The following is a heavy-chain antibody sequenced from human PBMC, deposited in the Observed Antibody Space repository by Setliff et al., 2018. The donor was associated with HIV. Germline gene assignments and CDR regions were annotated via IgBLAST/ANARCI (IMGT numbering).Heavy chain of an antibody. CDR1: GGSISSHY. Sequence: SETLSLTCTVSGGSISSHYWSWIRQPPGKGLEWIGYIYYSGSTNYNPSLKSRVTISLDTSNNQFSLNLTSLTAADTAVYYCARFLGWRGFDYWGQGTLVTVSS. V-gene: IGHV4-59*11. D-gene: IGHD3-3*01. CDR2: IYYSGST. CDR3: ARFLGWRGFDY. J-gene: IGHJ4*02.